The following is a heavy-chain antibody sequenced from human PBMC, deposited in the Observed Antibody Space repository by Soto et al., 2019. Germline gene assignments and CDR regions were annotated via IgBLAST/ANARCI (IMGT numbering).Heavy chain of an antibody. Sequence: SVKVSCKASGFTFTSSAVQWVRQARGQRLEWIGWIVVGSGNTNYAQKFQERVTITRDMSTSTAYMELSSLRSDDTAVYYCARESSEEAASSYYYYYYGMDVWGQGTTVTVSS. CDR3: ARESSEEAASSYYYYYYGMDV. V-gene: IGHV1-58*01. CDR1: GFTFTSSA. CDR2: IVVGSGNT. J-gene: IGHJ6*02. D-gene: IGHD2-15*01.